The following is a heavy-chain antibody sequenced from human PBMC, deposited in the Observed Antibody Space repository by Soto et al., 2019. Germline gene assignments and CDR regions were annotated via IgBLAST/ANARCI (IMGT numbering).Heavy chain of an antibody. J-gene: IGHJ4*02. CDR1: GFTFSIYA. Sequence: GGSLRRSCAASGFTFSIYAMSWVRQDTGKGLEWVSAISGSGGSTYYADSVKGRFTISRDNSKNTLYLQMNSLRAEDTAVYYCAPQPGSVVVVAATSDYFDYWGQGTLVTVSS. D-gene: IGHD2-15*01. CDR2: ISGSGGST. V-gene: IGHV3-23*01. CDR3: APQPGSVVVVAATSDYFDY.